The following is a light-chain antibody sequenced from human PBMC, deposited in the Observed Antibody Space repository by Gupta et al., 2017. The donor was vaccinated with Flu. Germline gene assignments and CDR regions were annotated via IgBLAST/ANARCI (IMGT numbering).Light chain of an antibody. CDR2: KAS. V-gene: IGKV1-5*03. CDR1: QSISTW. J-gene: IGKJ4*01. Sequence: DIQMTQSPSTLSASVGDRVTITCRASQSISTWLAWYQQKPGKAPNLLIYKASSLESGVPSRFSGSGSGTEFTLTISSLHPDDFATYYCQQYNNYLLTFGGGTKVEIK. CDR3: QQYNNYLLT.